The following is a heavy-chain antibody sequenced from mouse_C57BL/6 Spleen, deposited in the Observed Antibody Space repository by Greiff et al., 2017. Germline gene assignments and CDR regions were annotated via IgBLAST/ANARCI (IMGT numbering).Heavy chain of an antibody. V-gene: IGHV1-39*01. CDR1: GYSFTDYN. D-gene: IGHD4-1*01. Sequence: EVQLQQSGPELVKPGASVKISCKASGYSFTDYNMNWVKQSTGKSLEWIGVINPNYGTTSYNQKFKGKATLTVDQSSSTAYIQLNSLTSDDSAVYFCTESWGFAYWGQGTLVTVSA. CDR2: INPNYGTT. CDR3: TESWGFAY. J-gene: IGHJ3*01.